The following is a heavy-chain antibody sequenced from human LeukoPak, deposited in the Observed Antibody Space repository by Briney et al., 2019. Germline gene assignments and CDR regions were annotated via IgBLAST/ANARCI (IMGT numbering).Heavy chain of an antibody. CDR2: IRYGGSKK. D-gene: IGHD5-24*01. V-gene: IGHV3-30*02. Sequence: GGSLRLSCAASGFTFSSYGMHWVRQAPGKGLEWVSFIRYGGSKKYYADSGKGRFTISRDNSKNTLYLQMNSLRAEDTAVCYCAKDAGYNFDYWGQGTLVTVSS. J-gene: IGHJ4*02. CDR3: AKDAGYNFDY. CDR1: GFTFSSYG.